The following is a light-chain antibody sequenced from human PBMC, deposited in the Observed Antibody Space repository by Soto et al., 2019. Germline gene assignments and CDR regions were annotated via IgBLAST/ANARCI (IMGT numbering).Light chain of an antibody. V-gene: IGKV2-28*01. CDR2: LGS. CDR3: MQALQTPLT. CDR1: QSLLHSTGYNY. J-gene: IGKJ4*01. Sequence: DIVMTQSPLSLPVTPGEPASISCRSSQSLLHSTGYNYLHWYLQRPGQSPQLLIYLGSNRASGVPDRFSGSGSGTDFTLKISRVEAEDVGVYYCMQALQTPLTFGGGTKVEIK.